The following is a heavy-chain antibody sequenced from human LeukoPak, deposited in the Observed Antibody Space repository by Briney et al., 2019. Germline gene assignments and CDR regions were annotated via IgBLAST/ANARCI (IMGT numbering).Heavy chain of an antibody. Sequence: SETLSLTCTVSGGSISSYYWSWIRQPPGKGLEWIGYIYYSGSTNYNPSLKSRVTISVDTSKNQFSLKLSSVTAADTAVYYCARAPALGYGYWGQGTLVTVSS. V-gene: IGHV4-59*12. D-gene: IGHD7-27*01. CDR3: ARAPALGYGY. CDR2: IYYSGST. CDR1: GGSISSYY. J-gene: IGHJ4*02.